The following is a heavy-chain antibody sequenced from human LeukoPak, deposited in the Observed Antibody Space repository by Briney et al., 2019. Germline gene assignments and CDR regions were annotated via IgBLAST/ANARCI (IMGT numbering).Heavy chain of an antibody. Sequence: GGSLRLSCAASGFTFSSYSMNWVRQAPGKGLEWVSSISSSSSYIYYADSVKGRFTISRDNAKNSPYLQMSSLRAEDTAVYYCAREILWFGELSYDYWGQGTLVTVSS. CDR2: ISSSSSYI. D-gene: IGHD3-10*01. V-gene: IGHV3-21*01. CDR3: AREILWFGELSYDY. J-gene: IGHJ4*02. CDR1: GFTFSSYS.